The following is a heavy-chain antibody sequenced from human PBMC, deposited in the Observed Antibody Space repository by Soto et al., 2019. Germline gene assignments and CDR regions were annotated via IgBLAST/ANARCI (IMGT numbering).Heavy chain of an antibody. CDR3: ARESKYDTSGYHPWFAP. Sequence: QVQLQESGPGLVKPSQTLSLTCTVSVASISSGGYYWSWIRQHPGECLEWIGYIYYSGSTSYNPSLKSRVTIAVDTSNNKFSIKLSSVTDADTAVYYCARESKYDTSGYHPWFAPWGQGTLVTVSS. V-gene: IGHV4-31*03. J-gene: IGHJ5*02. D-gene: IGHD3-22*01. CDR2: IYYSGST. CDR1: VASISSGGYY.